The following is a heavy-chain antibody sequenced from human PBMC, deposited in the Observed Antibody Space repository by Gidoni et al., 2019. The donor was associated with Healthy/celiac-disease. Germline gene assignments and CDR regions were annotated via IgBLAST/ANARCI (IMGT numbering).Heavy chain of an antibody. J-gene: IGHJ4*02. CDR1: GCSIRSSSYY. V-gene: IGHV4-39*01. CDR2: IYYSGST. Sequence: QLQLQESGPGLVKPSETLSLTCPVSGCSIRSSSYYWGWIRQPPGKGMEWIGSIYYSGSTYYNPSLKSRVTISVDTSKNQFSLKLSSVTAADTAVYYCARHTYALSGSYSVGWVDYWGQGTLVTVSS. D-gene: IGHD1-26*01. CDR3: ARHTYALSGSYSVGWVDY.